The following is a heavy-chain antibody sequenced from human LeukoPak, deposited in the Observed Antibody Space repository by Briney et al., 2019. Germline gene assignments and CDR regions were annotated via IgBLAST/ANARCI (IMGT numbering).Heavy chain of an antibody. CDR2: INSDGGST. Sequence: RGSLRLSCAASGFTFSSYWMHWVRQAPGKGLVWVSRINSDGGSTSYADSVKGRFTISRDNAKNTLYLQMNSLRAEDTAVYYCARALRYFDWLPFDYWGQGTLVTVSS. CDR1: GFTFSSYW. CDR3: ARALRYFDWLPFDY. D-gene: IGHD3-9*01. V-gene: IGHV3-74*01. J-gene: IGHJ4*02.